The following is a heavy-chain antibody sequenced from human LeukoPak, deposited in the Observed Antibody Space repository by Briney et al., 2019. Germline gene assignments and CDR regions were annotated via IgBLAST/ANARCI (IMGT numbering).Heavy chain of an antibody. D-gene: IGHD4-11*01. J-gene: IGHJ3*01. CDR1: GFTFPNYV. Sequence: GGSLRLSCAASGFTFPNYVMSWVRQAPGKGLEWVSGISGSGGDTYYADSVKGRFTISRDNSKNTLYLQMNSLRAEDAAVYYCANEYSKGDVWGQGTMVTVSS. CDR2: ISGSGGDT. V-gene: IGHV3-23*01. CDR3: ANEYSKGDV.